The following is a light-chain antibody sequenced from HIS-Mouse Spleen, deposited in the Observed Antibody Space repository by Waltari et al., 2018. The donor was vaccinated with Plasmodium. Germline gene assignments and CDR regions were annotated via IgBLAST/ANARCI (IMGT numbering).Light chain of an antibody. Sequence: EIVMTQSPATLSLSPGERATLSCRASQSVSSSYLSWYQKKPGQAPRLLIYGAATRATGIPARFSGSGSGTDFTLTISSLQPEDFAVYDCQQDYNLPYTFGQGTKLEIK. V-gene: IGKV3D-7*01. CDR3: QQDYNLPYT. CDR2: GAA. J-gene: IGKJ2*01. CDR1: QSVSSSY.